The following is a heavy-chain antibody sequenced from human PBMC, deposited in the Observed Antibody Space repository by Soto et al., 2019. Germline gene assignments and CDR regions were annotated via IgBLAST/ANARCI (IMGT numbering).Heavy chain of an antibody. D-gene: IGHD6-25*01. CDR2: MNPNNGNA. J-gene: IGHJ4*02. CDR3: ARRKERSGTYYLDL. V-gene: IGHV1-8*01. Sequence: AGVKVSCKASGFAFITYDFSWVRQAAGQGLEWMGWMNPNNGNASFAQKFRGRINMTRNTSISTAYLELSSLRSDASDVYFCARRKERSGTYYLDLWGQGTQVTVSS. CDR1: GFAFITYD.